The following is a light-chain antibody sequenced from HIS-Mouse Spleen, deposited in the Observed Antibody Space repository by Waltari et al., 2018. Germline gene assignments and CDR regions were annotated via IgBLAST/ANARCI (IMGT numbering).Light chain of an antibody. CDR1: SSDVGSYNL. V-gene: IGLV2-23*03. Sequence: QSALTQPASVSGSPGQSITISCTGTSSDVGSYNLVSWYQQHPGKAPKLMIYEGSKRPAGVSNRVSGSKSGNTASLTISGLQAEDEADYYCCLYAGSSTFEVFGGGTKLTVL. J-gene: IGLJ2*01. CDR3: CLYAGSSTFEV. CDR2: EGS.